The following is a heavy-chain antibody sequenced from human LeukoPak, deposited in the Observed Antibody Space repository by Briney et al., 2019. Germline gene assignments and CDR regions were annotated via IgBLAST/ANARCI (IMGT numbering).Heavy chain of an antibody. J-gene: IGHJ4*02. Sequence: GRSLRLSCVASGFNFDGYGMNWVRQAPGKGLEWVAVITHDGSNKFYADSVQGRFTISRDNSKSTLCLQMNSLRAEDTAVYYCAKQLGYCSDGSCYFPYWGQGTLVTVSS. CDR2: ITHDGSNK. V-gene: IGHV3-30*18. CDR1: GFNFDGYG. D-gene: IGHD2-15*01. CDR3: AKQLGYCSDGSCYFPY.